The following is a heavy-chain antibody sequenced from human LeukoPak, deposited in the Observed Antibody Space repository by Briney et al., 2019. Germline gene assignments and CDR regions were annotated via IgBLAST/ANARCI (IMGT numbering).Heavy chain of an antibody. CDR3: ARSHCSRATCYPDY. J-gene: IGHJ4*02. CDR1: GRSISTYY. D-gene: IGHD2-15*01. CDR2: IYHSGST. V-gene: IGHV4-59*08. Sequence: SETLSLTCTVSGRSISTYYWSWIRQPPGKGLEWIGEIYHSGSTNYNPSLKSRVTISVDKSKNQFSLKLSSVTAADTAVYYCARSHCSRATCYPDYWGQGTLVTVSS.